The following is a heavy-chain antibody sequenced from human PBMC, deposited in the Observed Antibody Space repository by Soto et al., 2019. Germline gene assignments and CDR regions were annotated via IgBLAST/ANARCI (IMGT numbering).Heavy chain of an antibody. Sequence: PSETLSLTCSVYVWSFICDYWSWIRQPPGKGLEWIGEIDHSGSSNYNPSLKSRVTISVDTSKNQFSLKLSSVTAADTAVYYCARGRGYCSGGSCWYNWFDPWGQGTPVTVSS. J-gene: IGHJ5*02. CDR3: ARGRGYCSGGSCWYNWFDP. V-gene: IGHV4-34*01. CDR1: VWSFICDY. CDR2: IDHSGSS. D-gene: IGHD2-15*01.